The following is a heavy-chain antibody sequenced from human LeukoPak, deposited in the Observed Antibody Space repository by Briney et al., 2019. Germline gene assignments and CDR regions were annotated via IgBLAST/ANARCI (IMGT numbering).Heavy chain of an antibody. CDR2: FNPNSGGT. Sequence: ASVRVSCKTSGYTFTGYYIHWVRQAPGQGLEWMGWFNPNSGGTNYAQKFQGRVTMTRDTSISTAYMELSRLRSDDTAVYYCARAGHYYGSGSYSYFDHGGQGTRVTVSS. J-gene: IGHJ4*02. D-gene: IGHD3-10*01. CDR3: ARAGHYYGSGSYSYFDH. V-gene: IGHV1-2*02. CDR1: GYTFTGYY.